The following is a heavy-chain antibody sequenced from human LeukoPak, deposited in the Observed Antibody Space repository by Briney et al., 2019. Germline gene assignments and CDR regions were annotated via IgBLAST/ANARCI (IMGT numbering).Heavy chain of an antibody. CDR3: ARGLGGYDSPYFDY. CDR1: GYTFNRYY. Sequence: ASVKVSCKASGYTFNRYYMHWVRQAPGHGLEWMGWLNPNSGVTKYAQKFQGRVTMTRDTSISTAYMELSSLRSDDTAVYYCARGLGGYDSPYFDYWGQGTLVTVSS. D-gene: IGHD5-12*01. J-gene: IGHJ4*02. V-gene: IGHV1-2*02. CDR2: LNPNSGVT.